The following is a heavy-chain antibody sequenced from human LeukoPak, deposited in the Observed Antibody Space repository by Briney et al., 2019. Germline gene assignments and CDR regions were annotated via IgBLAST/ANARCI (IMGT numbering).Heavy chain of an antibody. CDR3: ARDRWSSSWYANWYFDL. D-gene: IGHD6-13*01. CDR1: GYTFTSYG. V-gene: IGHV1-18*01. J-gene: IGHJ2*01. Sequence: ASVKVSCKASGYTFTSYGISWVRQAPGQGLEWMGWISASNGNTNYPQKLQGRVTMTTDTSTSTAYMELRSLRSDDTAVYYCARDRWSSSWYANWYFDLWGRGTLVTVSP. CDR2: ISASNGNT.